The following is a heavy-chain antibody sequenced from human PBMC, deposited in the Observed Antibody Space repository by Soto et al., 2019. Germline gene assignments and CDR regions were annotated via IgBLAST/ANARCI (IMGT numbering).Heavy chain of an antibody. CDR1: GGSIGSGGDY. V-gene: IGHV4-31*03. D-gene: IGHD3-22*01. CDR3: ARDRSEYYDSSGYYAPPENAFDI. Sequence: SETLSLTCTVSGGSIGSGGDYWSWIRQHPGKGLEWIGYIYYSGSTYYNPSLKSRVTISVDTSKNQFSLKLSSVTAADTAVYYCARDRSEYYDSSGYYAPPENAFDIWGQGTMVTVSS. J-gene: IGHJ3*02. CDR2: IYYSGST.